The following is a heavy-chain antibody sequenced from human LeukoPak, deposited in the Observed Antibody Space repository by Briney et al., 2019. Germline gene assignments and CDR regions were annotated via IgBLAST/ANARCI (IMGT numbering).Heavy chain of an antibody. CDR3: ARESVGRRMGTNREHYYYYYGMDV. Sequence: ASVKVSCKASGGTFSSYAISWVRQAPGQGLEWMGWISAYNGNTNYAQKLQGRVTMTTDTSTSTAYMELRSLRSDDTAVYYCARESVGRRMGTNREHYYYYYGMDVWGQGTTVTVSS. CDR2: ISAYNGNT. D-gene: IGHD1-14*01. CDR1: GGTFSSYA. J-gene: IGHJ6*02. V-gene: IGHV1-18*01.